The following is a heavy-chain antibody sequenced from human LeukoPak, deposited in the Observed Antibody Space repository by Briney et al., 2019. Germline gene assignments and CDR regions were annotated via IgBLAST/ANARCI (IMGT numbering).Heavy chain of an antibody. CDR2: INPYSGDT. CDR3: ARDQGSLTRSWYTGY. J-gene: IGHJ4*02. V-gene: IGHV1-2*06. CDR1: GYTFTSYH. Sequence: ASVKVSCKASGYTFTSYHIHWVRQAPGQGLEWMGRINPYSGDTNFAQKFQGRVTMTRDTSITTAYMDLSSLTPDDTAVYFCARDQGSLTRSWYTGYWGQGTQVTVSS. D-gene: IGHD6-13*01.